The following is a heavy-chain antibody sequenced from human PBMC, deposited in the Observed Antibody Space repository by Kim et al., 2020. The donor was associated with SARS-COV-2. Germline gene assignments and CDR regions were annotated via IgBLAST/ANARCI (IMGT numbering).Heavy chain of an antibody. CDR3: TRRSPDNEPSRGMDV. CDR2: IRSKANNYAT. V-gene: IGHV3-73*01. J-gene: IGHJ6*02. CDR1: GFTFSDSA. Sequence: GGSLRLSCAASGFTFSDSAIHWVRQASGKGLEWIGRIRSKANNYATTYVASVNGRFTISRDDSKNTAYLQMNSLKADDTAVYYCTRRSPDNEPSRGMDVWGQRTTAAVSS.